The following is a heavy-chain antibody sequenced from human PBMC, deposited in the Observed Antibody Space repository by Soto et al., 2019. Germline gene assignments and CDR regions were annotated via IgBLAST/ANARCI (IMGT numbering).Heavy chain of an antibody. CDR3: AKVGRIAAAGTWFDP. D-gene: IGHD6-13*01. Sequence: GPGPVRTSETLSLTCTVSAGSISGYYWSWIRQPPGKELELIAYIHYSGSTYHNPSLKSRVTISIDTSKNQFSLNLSSVNAADTAVYYCAKVGRIAAAGTWFDPWGQGTLVTVSS. CDR2: IHYSGST. V-gene: IGHV4-59*01. J-gene: IGHJ5*02. CDR1: AGSISGYY.